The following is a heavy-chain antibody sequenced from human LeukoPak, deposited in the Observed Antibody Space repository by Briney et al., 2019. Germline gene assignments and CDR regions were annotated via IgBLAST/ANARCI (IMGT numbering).Heavy chain of an antibody. V-gene: IGHV4-39*01. D-gene: IGHD4-17*01. CDR2: IYYSGGT. J-gene: IGHJ4*02. Sequence: SETLSLTCTVSGGSISSSSYYWGWIRQPPGKGLEWIGSIYYSGGTYYNPSLKSRVTISVDTSKNQFSLKLSSVTAADTAVYYCARHFRATVTKFDYWGQGTLVTVSS. CDR1: GGSISSSSYY. CDR3: ARHFRATVTKFDY.